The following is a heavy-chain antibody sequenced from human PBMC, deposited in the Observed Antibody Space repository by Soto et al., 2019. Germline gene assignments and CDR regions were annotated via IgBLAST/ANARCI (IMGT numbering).Heavy chain of an antibody. CDR2: IWYDGSNK. J-gene: IGHJ5*02. V-gene: IGHV3-33*01. Sequence: GGSLRLSCAASGFTFSSYGMHWVRQAPGKGLEWVAVIWYDGSNKYYADSVKGRFTISRDNSKNTLYLQMNSLRAGDTAVYYCARGIVGANSDWFDPWGQGTLVTVSS. D-gene: IGHD1-26*01. CDR1: GFTFSSYG. CDR3: ARGIVGANSDWFDP.